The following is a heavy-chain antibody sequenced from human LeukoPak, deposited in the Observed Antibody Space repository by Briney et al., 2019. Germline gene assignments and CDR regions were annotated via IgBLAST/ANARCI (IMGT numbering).Heavy chain of an antibody. D-gene: IGHD5-18*01. J-gene: IGHJ4*02. CDR2: IYYSGTT. CDR1: GGSISSSNYY. Sequence: PSETLSLTCTVSGGSISSSNYYWGWIRQPPGKGLEWIGSIYYSGTTYYYPSLKSRVTISVDTSKNQVSLKLSSVTAADTAIYYCARWGRDTAMDPVGYYFDYWGQGTLVTVSS. V-gene: IGHV4-39*01. CDR3: ARWGRDTAMDPVGYYFDY.